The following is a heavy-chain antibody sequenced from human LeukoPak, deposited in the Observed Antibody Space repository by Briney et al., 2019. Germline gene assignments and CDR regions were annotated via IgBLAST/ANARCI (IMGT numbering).Heavy chain of an antibody. CDR2: IRSSSSYI. V-gene: IGHV3-21*01. D-gene: IGHD2-8*02. Sequence: GGSLRLSCAASGFTFSGYTMNWVRQAPGKGLEWVSTIRSSSSYIYYADSVKGRFTISRDNAKNSLYLQMNSLRAEDTAVYYCATDRGGDTGFDYWGQGILVTVSS. J-gene: IGHJ4*02. CDR1: GFTFSGYT. CDR3: ATDRGGDTGFDY.